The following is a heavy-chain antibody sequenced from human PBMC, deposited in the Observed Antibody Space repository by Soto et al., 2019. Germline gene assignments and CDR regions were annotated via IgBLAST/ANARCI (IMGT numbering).Heavy chain of an antibody. CDR2: IYYSGST. D-gene: IGHD2-21*01. V-gene: IGHV4-31*03. Sequence: SETLSLTCTVSGGSISSGGYYWSWIRQHPGKGLEWIGYIYYSGSTYYNPSLKSRVTISVDTSKNQFSLKLSSVTAADTAVYYCARLGAYYQSLDPWDPGTLVTVSS. CDR1: GGSISSGGYY. J-gene: IGHJ5*02. CDR3: ARLGAYYQSLDP.